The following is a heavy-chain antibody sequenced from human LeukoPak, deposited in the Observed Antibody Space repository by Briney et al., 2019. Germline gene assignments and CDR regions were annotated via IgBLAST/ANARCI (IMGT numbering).Heavy chain of an antibody. CDR1: EFTFSNYA. CDR3: ARGAGAQRVDWFDP. D-gene: IGHD3-3*01. Sequence: PGGSLRLSCAASEFTFSNYAVTWVRQAPGKGLEWVSTIIDDGRTYYTDSVEGRFTVSRDDSKDTLYLQMNRLRAEDTAVYYCARGAGAQRVDWFDPWGQGTLVTVSS. J-gene: IGHJ5*02. V-gene: IGHV3-23*01. CDR2: IIDDGRT.